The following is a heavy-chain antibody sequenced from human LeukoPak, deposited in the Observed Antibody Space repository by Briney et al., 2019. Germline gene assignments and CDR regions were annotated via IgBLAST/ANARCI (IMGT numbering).Heavy chain of an antibody. CDR3: ARHPSMVRGVIVDY. J-gene: IGHJ4*02. D-gene: IGHD3-10*01. CDR1: GYTFTSYD. Sequence: ASVEVSCKASGYTFTSYDINWVRQATGQGLEWMGWMNPNSGNTGYAQKFQGRVTMTRNTSISTAYMELSSLRSEDTAVYYCARHPSMVRGVIVDYWGQGTLVTVSS. CDR2: MNPNSGNT. V-gene: IGHV1-8*01.